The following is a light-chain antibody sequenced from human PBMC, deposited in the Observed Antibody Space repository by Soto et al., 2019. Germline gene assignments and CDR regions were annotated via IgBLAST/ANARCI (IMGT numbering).Light chain of an antibody. CDR3: YSNTDTGGGV. CDR1: SGDVGVYNY. V-gene: IGLV2-14*01. J-gene: IGLJ1*01. CDR2: DVS. Sequence: QPVLTQPASVSGSPGQSITISCTGTSGDVGVYNYVSWYQQHPGKAPKVMIYDVSSRPSGISNRFSGSKSGNTASLTISGLQAEDEADYYCYSNTDTGGGVFGTGNKVTVL.